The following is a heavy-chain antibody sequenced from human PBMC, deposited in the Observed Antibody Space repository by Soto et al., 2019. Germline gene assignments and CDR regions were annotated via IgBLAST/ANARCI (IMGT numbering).Heavy chain of an antibody. J-gene: IGHJ4*02. CDR1: GFTFSSYA. CDR2: ISYDGSNK. CDR3: ARDGLLFSGPYRPSRFDY. V-gene: IGHV3-30-3*01. D-gene: IGHD3-16*02. Sequence: PGGPLRLSRAASGFTFSSYAMHWVSQDPGKGLGWVAIISYDGSNKYYADSVKGRFTITIDNIQNFVFLQMNGLRADDTASYYCARDGLLFSGPYRPSRFDYWGLGTQVTVSS.